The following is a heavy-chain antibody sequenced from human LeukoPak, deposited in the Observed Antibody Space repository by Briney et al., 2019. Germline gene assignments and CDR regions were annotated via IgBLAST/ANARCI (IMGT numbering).Heavy chain of an antibody. CDR1: GSTFSDYG. Sequence: GGSLRLSCAASGSTFSDYGMQWVRQAPGKGLEWVALISTDGSHKDYADSVKGRFTLSRDNSKNTLYLQMNSLRVEDTAVYYCAKDGTSSWFGEATWGQGTLVTVSS. D-gene: IGHD6-13*01. V-gene: IGHV3-30*18. CDR2: ISTDGSHK. J-gene: IGHJ5*02. CDR3: AKDGTSSWFGEAT.